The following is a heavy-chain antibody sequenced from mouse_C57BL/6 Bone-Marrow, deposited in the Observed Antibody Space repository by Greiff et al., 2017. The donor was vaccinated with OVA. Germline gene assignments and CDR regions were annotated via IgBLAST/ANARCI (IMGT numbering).Heavy chain of an antibody. Sequence: EVQGVESGEGLVKPGGSLKLSFAASEFTFGGYAISWVRQTPEKRLEWVAYISSGGDYIYYADTVKGRFTISRDNARNTLYLQMSSLKSEDTAMYYCTRDTTVVAWYFDVWGTGTTVTVSS. CDR2: ISSGGDYI. J-gene: IGHJ1*03. V-gene: IGHV5-9-1*02. D-gene: IGHD1-1*01. CDR1: EFTFGGYA. CDR3: TRDTTVVAWYFDV.